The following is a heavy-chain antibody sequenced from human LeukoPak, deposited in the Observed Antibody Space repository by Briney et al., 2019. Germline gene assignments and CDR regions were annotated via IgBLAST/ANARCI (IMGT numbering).Heavy chain of an antibody. D-gene: IGHD5-24*01. J-gene: IGHJ4*02. CDR1: GGSFSGYY. V-gene: IGHV4-34*01. Sequence: PSETLSLTCAVYGGSFSGYYWSWIRQPPGKGLEWIGEIYHSGSTNYNPSLKSRVTISVDKSKNQFSLKLSSVTAADTAVYYCASGWGDGYNLGYWGQGTLVTVSS. CDR3: ASGWGDGYNLGY. CDR2: IYHSGST.